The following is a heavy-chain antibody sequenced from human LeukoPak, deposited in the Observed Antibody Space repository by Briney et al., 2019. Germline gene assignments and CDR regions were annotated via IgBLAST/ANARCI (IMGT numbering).Heavy chain of an antibody. D-gene: IGHD2-21*02. CDR2: INPSGGST. CDR1: GDTFTSYY. J-gene: IGHJ4*02. CDR3: AQAVVTAIYYFDY. V-gene: IGHV1-46*01. Sequence: ASVKVSCKASGDTFTSYYMHWVRQAPGQGLERMGIINPSGGSTNYAQKFQGRVTMTKDTSTSTVYMELSSLRSEDTAVYYCAQAVVTAIYYFDYWGQGTLVTVSS.